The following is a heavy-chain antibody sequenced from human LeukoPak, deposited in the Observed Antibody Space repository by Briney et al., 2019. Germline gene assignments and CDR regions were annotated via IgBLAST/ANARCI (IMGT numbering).Heavy chain of an antibody. Sequence: PGGSLKLSCAASGFTLSNAWMNWVRQAPGKGLEWVANIKQDGSEKYYVDSVKGRFTISRDNAKNSLYLQMNSLRAEDTAVYYCARGTTVVRGYFDYWGQGTLVTVSS. CDR2: IKQDGSEK. V-gene: IGHV3-7*01. CDR3: ARGTTVVRGYFDY. CDR1: GFTLSNAW. D-gene: IGHD4-23*01. J-gene: IGHJ4*02.